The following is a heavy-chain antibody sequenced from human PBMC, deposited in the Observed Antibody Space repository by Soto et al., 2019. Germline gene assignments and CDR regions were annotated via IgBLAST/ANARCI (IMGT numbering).Heavy chain of an antibody. D-gene: IGHD2-21*01. J-gene: IGHJ6*02. V-gene: IGHV3-30*18. CDR2: ISYDGNNK. CDR3: AKGGGGNYLTYYSYYGMDV. Sequence: VGSLRLSCAASGFTFSNNGIHWVRQAPGKGLEWVAVISYDGNNKYYADSVKGRLTISRDNSKNTVYLQMNNLRAEDTAMYYCAKGGGGNYLTYYSYYGMDVWGQGTTVTVSS. CDR1: GFTFSNNG.